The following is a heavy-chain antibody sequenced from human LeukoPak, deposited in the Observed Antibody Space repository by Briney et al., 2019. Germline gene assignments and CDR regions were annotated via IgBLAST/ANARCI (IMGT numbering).Heavy chain of an antibody. CDR1: GGSFSSYY. CDR2: ISSSGSTI. D-gene: IGHD3-9*01. Sequence: LSLTCAVYGGSFSSYYWNWIRQPPGKGLEWVSYISSSGSTIYYADSVKGRFTISRDNAKNSLYLQMNSLRAEDTAVYYCARVPPPKDILTGYLFDYWGQGTLVTVSS. J-gene: IGHJ4*02. V-gene: IGHV3-48*03. CDR3: ARVPPPKDILTGYLFDY.